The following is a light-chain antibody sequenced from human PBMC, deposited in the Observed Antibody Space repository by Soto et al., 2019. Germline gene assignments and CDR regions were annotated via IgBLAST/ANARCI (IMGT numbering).Light chain of an antibody. CDR3: QQRGEWPPGAT. V-gene: IGKV3-11*01. Sequence: EIVLAQSPGTLSLSPGDRATLSCRASQSIGSSLAWYQHRPGQAPRLLIYEASTRATGIPARFSGSGSGTDFTLNIFSLQTEDSAVYYCQQRGEWPPGATFGQGTRLEIK. J-gene: IGKJ5*01. CDR1: QSIGSS. CDR2: EAS.